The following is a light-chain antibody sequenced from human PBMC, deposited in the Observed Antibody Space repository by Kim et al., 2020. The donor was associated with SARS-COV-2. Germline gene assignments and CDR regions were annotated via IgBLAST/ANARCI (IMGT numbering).Light chain of an antibody. V-gene: IGLV3-19*01. Sequence: VALGQTVTITCQGDSHRTYYTTWFQQKPGQAPIVVFYGKNNRPSGIPDRFSGSSSGNTASLTITATQAGDEADYYCNSRDNNDNVLFGGGTRLTVL. J-gene: IGLJ2*01. CDR1: SHRTYY. CDR2: GKN. CDR3: NSRDNNDNVL.